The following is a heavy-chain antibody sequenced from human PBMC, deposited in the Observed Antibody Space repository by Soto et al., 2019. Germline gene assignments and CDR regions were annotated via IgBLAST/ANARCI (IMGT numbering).Heavy chain of an antibody. CDR1: GASLTNCCYY. CDR2: VYHNGDA. CDR3: VRPFTGDFHDMDV. D-gene: IGHD3-3*01. J-gene: IGHJ6*02. Sequence: LQLRESGPGLVKPSAPLSLMCPVSGASLTNCCYYWGWIRQSPGKGLEWIATVYHNGDAFYNPSLESRVNIGVDTSTNHFSLKLKSVTAADTALYYCVRPFTGDFHDMDVWGQGTSVTVSS. V-gene: IGHV4-39*01.